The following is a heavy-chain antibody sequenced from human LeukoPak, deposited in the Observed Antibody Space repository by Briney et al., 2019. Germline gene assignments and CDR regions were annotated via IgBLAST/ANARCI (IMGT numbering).Heavy chain of an antibody. J-gene: IGHJ4*02. CDR1: GITFSTYS. V-gene: IGHV3-21*06. CDR3: ARGTYYYDSSGYYEPDY. D-gene: IGHD3-22*01. Sequence: GGSLRLSCAAAGITFSTYSMNWVRQAPGKGLEWVSSITSSSSYIYYADSVKGRFTISRDNAKNTLYLQMNSLRAEDTAVYYCARGTYYYDSSGYYEPDYWGQGTLVTVSS. CDR2: ITSSSSYI.